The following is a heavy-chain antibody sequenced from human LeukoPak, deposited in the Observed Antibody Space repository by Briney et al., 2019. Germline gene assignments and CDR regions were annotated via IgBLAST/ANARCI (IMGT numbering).Heavy chain of an antibody. V-gene: IGHV4-59*01. CDR1: GGFISSYY. J-gene: IGHJ3*02. CDR2: IYYSGST. Sequence: SETLSLTCTVSGGFISSYYWSWLRQPPGKGLGWVGYIYYSGSTNYNPSLKSRVTISVDTSKNQFSLKLSSVTAADTAVYYCARGARIAAANDAFDIWGQGTMVTVSS. CDR3: ARGARIAAANDAFDI. D-gene: IGHD6-13*01.